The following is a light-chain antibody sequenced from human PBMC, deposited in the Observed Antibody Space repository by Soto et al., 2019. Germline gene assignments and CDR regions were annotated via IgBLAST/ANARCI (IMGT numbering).Light chain of an antibody. V-gene: IGKV3-15*01. J-gene: IGKJ2*01. CDR1: QSINSE. CDR2: GAS. Sequence: EIVMTQSPATLSLSPGERAALSCRASQSINSELAWYQPKPGQPPRLLIYGASTSATGVPARFTGSESGSEFTLTISGLQSEDFAVYYCQQGHNWPLTFVQGTRLEI. CDR3: QQGHNWPLT.